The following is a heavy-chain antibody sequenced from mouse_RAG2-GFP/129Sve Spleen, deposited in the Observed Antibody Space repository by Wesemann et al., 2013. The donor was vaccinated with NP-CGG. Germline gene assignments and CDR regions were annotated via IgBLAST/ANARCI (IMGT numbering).Heavy chain of an antibody. V-gene: IGHV3-8*02. CDR2: ISYSGST. CDR3: ARDYAMDY. J-gene: IGHJ4*01. Sequence: EYAGYISYSGSTYYNPSLKSRISITRDTSKNQYYLQLNSVTTEDTATYYCARDYAMDYWGQGTSVTVSS.